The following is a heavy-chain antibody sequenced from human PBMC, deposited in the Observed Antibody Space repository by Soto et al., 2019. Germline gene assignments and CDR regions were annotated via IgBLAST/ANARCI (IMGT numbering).Heavy chain of an antibody. J-gene: IGHJ3*02. Sequence: QVQLQESGPGLVKPSGTLSLICDVSGGSISTTHWWSWVRQTPERGLEWIGEIFHSGSTRYNPSLRRRVTISVDKSKKQLSLRLTSATAADTAVYYCARDRTSSWYETSPGAFDIWGPGTMVTVSS. CDR1: GGSISTTHW. D-gene: IGHD6-13*01. V-gene: IGHV4-4*02. CDR2: IFHSGST. CDR3: ARDRTSSWYETSPGAFDI.